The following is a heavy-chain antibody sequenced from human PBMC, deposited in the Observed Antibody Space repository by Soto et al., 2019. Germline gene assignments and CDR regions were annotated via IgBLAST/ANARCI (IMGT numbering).Heavy chain of an antibody. D-gene: IGHD2-2*01. V-gene: IGHV4-4*02. CDR3: LTLSSTSYTYDY. J-gene: IGHJ4*02. CDR2: IYHSGST. Sequence: QVQLQESGPGLVKPSGTLSLTCAVSGGSISSSNWWSWVRQPPGKVLEWIGEIYHSGSTNYHPSLKSRVTISVDKSKNQFSLKLSSVTAADTAVYYCLTLSSTSYTYDYWGQGTLVTVSS. CDR1: GGSISSSNW.